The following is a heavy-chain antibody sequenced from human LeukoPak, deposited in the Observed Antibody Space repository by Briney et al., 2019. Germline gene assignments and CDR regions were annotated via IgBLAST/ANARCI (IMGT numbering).Heavy chain of an antibody. Sequence: GGSLRLSCGASGFIFSTYDMHWVRQAPGKGLEWVSFIHSGGSTYYADSVKGRFTISRDNSKNTLYLQMNSLRAEDTAVYYCAKEGYSGYDSDNYYYYYMDVWGKGTTVTISS. CDR1: GFIFSTYD. J-gene: IGHJ6*03. CDR3: AKEGYSGYDSDNYYYYYMDV. CDR2: IHSGGST. V-gene: IGHV3-23*03. D-gene: IGHD5-12*01.